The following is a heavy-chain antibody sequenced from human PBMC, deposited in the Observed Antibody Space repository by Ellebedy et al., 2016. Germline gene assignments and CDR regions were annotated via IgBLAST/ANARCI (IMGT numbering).Heavy chain of an antibody. Sequence: SETLSLTCTVSGGSINNYYWSWIRQAPGKGLEWLGYVSNTGSTNYSPSLKSRVTISVDTSKNQFSLKLNSISAADTGVYYCARGLTGYLNWFDPWGQGTLVTVSS. V-gene: IGHV4-59*01. CDR1: GGSINNYY. CDR2: VSNTGST. CDR3: ARGLTGYLNWFDP. D-gene: IGHD3-9*01. J-gene: IGHJ5*02.